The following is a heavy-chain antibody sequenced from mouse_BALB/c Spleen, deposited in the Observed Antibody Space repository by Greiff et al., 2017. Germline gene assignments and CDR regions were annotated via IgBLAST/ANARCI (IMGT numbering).Heavy chain of an antibody. J-gene: IGHJ4*01. Sequence: EVQLVESGGGLVQPKGSLKLSCAASGFTFNTYAMNWVRQAPGKGLEWVARIRSKSNNYATYYADSVKDRFTISRDDSQSMLYLQMNNLKTEDTAMYYCVRHRRYDDAMDYWGQGTSVTVSS. CDR3: VRHRRYDDAMDY. CDR2: IRSKSNNYAT. D-gene: IGHD2-14*01. CDR1: GFTFNTYA. V-gene: IGHV10-1*02.